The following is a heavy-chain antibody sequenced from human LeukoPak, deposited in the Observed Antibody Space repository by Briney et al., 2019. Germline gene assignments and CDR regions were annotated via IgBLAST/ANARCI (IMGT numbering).Heavy chain of an antibody. CDR1: GFPFTTYA. D-gene: IGHD5-24*01. V-gene: IGHV3-23*01. CDR3: AKSGYNRFDY. J-gene: IGHJ4*02. Sequence: GGSLRLSCAASGFPFTTYAMSWVRQAPGKGLEWVSNISGSGSGGSTYYADSVKGRFTISRDNSKNTLYLQMNSLRAEDTAVYYCAKSGYNRFDYWGQGTLVTVSS. CDR2: ISGSGSGGST.